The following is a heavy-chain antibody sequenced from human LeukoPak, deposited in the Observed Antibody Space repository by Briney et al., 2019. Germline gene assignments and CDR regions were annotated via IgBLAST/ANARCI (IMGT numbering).Heavy chain of an antibody. Sequence: GGSLRLSCAASGFTFSSYGMHWVRQAPGKGLEWVSYISSSGSTIYYADSVKGRFTISRDNAKNSLYLQMNSLRAEDTAVYYCARALGYYDSSGYAGYWGQGTLVTVSS. J-gene: IGHJ4*02. CDR1: GFTFSSYG. CDR3: ARALGYYDSSGYAGY. CDR2: ISSSGSTI. V-gene: IGHV3-48*04. D-gene: IGHD3-22*01.